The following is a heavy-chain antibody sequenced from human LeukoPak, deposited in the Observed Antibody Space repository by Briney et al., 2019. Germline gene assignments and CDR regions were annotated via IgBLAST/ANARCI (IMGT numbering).Heavy chain of an antibody. Sequence: KPSETLSLTCAVYGGSFSGYYWSWIRQPPGKGLEWIGEINHSGGTNYNPSLKSRVTISVDTSKNQFSLKLSSVTAADTAVYYCARGGIGAFLYWGQGTLVTVSS. D-gene: IGHD3-16*01. V-gene: IGHV4-34*01. CDR3: ARGGIGAFLY. J-gene: IGHJ4*02. CDR1: GGSFSGYY. CDR2: INHSGGT.